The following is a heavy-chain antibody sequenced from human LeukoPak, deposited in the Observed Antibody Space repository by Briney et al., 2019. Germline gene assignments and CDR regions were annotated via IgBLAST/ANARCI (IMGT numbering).Heavy chain of an antibody. CDR1: GFTFSSYG. J-gene: IGHJ4*02. Sequence: PGGSLRLSCAASGFTFSSYGMHWVRQAPGKGLEWVAFIRYDGNNKYYADSVKGRFTTSRDNSKNTLYLQMNSLRAEDTAVYYCAKNSGYSYGSYFDYWGQGTLVTVSS. CDR2: IRYDGNNK. V-gene: IGHV3-30*02. D-gene: IGHD5-18*01. CDR3: AKNSGYSYGSYFDY.